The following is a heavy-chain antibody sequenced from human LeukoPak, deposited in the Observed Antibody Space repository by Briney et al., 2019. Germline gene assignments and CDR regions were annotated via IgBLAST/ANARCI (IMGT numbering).Heavy chain of an antibody. CDR1: GSSISSGSYY. CDR3: ARDLIGAFDI. J-gene: IGHJ3*02. V-gene: IGHV4-61*02. Sequence: SETLSLTCTVSGSSISSGSYYWSWIRQPAGKGLEWIGRIYTSGSTNYNPSLKSRVTISVDTSKNQFSLKLSSVTAADTAVYYCARDLIGAFDIWGQGTMVTVSS. D-gene: IGHD3-22*01. CDR2: IYTSGST.